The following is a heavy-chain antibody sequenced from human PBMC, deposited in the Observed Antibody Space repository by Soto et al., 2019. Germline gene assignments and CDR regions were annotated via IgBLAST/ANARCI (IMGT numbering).Heavy chain of an antibody. V-gene: IGHV4-30-4*01. D-gene: IGHD2-15*01. Sequence: PSETLSLTCTVSGASIRSTDYYWSWIRQAPGKGLEWIGYVYCTGSTYYNPSLMSRLTISVDTSKNQFSLKLTSVTAAETAVYFCARGRYCLTGRCFPNWFDSWGQGTLVTVSS. J-gene: IGHJ5*01. CDR1: GASIRSTDYY. CDR2: VYCTGST. CDR3: ARGRYCLTGRCFPNWFDS.